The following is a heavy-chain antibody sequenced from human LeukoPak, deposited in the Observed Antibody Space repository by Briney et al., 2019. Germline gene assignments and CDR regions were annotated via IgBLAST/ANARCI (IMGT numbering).Heavy chain of an antibody. CDR3: ARGDHDYVWGSYRYTGENQNWFDP. V-gene: IGHV4-4*07. CDR2: IYTSGST. Sequence: PSETQSLTCTVSGGSISSYYWSWIRRPAGKGLEWIGRIYTSGSTNYNPSLKSRVTMSVDTSKNQFSLKLSSVTAADTAVYYCARGDHDYVWGSYRYTGENQNWFDPWGQGTLVTVSS. CDR1: GGSISSYY. J-gene: IGHJ5*02. D-gene: IGHD3-16*02.